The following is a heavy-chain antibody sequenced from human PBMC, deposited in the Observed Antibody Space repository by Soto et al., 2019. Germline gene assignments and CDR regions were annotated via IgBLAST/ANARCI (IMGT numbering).Heavy chain of an antibody. V-gene: IGHV3-23*01. D-gene: IGHD2-15*01. Sequence: GGSLRLSCAASGFTFSSYAMSWVRQAPGKGLEWVSGIGGSGRSTYYADSVQDRFTISRDNSKNTLSVQMNGLRVEDTAPYYCAKDGGSVCSGGTCYFHAPDYWGQGTLVTVSS. CDR1: GFTFSSYA. CDR3: AKDGGSVCSGGTCYFHAPDY. CDR2: IGGSGRST. J-gene: IGHJ4*02.